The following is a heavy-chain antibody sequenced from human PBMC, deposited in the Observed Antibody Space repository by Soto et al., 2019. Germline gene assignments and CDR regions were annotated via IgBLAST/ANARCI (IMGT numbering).Heavy chain of an antibody. CDR2: INPSGGST. J-gene: IGHJ6*02. CDR3: AREAPGDYDFWSGYYYKAPYYYYGMDV. D-gene: IGHD3-3*01. Sequence: GASVKLACKASGYTFTSYGISVVRQAPGQGLEWMGIINPSGGSTSYAQKFQGRVTMTRDTSTSTVYMELSSLRSEDTAVYYCAREAPGDYDFWSGYYYKAPYYYYGMDVWGQGTTVTVSS. CDR1: GYTFTSYG. V-gene: IGHV1-46*01.